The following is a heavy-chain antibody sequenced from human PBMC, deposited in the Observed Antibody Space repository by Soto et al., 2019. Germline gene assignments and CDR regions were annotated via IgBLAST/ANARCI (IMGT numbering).Heavy chain of an antibody. CDR2: IRETGNT. CDR1: GFTFSNYA. CDR3: AKHQRDVIRAFAY. D-gene: IGHD3-16*01. V-gene: IGHV3-23*01. Sequence: PGGSLRLSCAASGFTFSNYAMSWIRQAPGKGLEWVSTIRETGNTYYADSVRGRFATSRDNSENTLYLQMSSLRAEDTAVYYCAKHQRDVIRAFAYWGKGTWVTVSP. J-gene: IGHJ4*02.